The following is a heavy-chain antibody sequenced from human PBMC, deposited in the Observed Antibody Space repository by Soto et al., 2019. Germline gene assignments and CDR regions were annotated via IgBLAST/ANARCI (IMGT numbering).Heavy chain of an antibody. CDR1: GGSISSSSYY. Sequence: SETLSLTCTVSGGSISSSSYYWGWIRQPPGKGLEWIGSIYYSGSTYYNPSLESRVTISVDTSKNQFSLKLSSVTAADTAVYYCARHLGQWLTYFDYWGRGTLVTVSS. V-gene: IGHV4-39*01. CDR3: ARHLGQWLTYFDY. J-gene: IGHJ4*02. CDR2: IYYSGST. D-gene: IGHD6-19*01.